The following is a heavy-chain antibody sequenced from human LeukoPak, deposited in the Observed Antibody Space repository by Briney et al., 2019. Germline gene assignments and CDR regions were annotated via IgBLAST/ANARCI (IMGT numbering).Heavy chain of an antibody. CDR3: TTYRYSYDVTGYSYFDY. Sequence: GGSLRLSCAASEFTFSNYAMNWVRQAPGKRPEWVSGISSGGGSIYYADSVKGRFTISRDNSKNTLYLQMNSLRAEDTAVYYCTTYRYSYDVTGYSYFDYWGQGIPVTVSS. D-gene: IGHD3-22*01. CDR1: EFTFSNYA. CDR2: ISSGGGSI. J-gene: IGHJ4*02. V-gene: IGHV3-23*01.